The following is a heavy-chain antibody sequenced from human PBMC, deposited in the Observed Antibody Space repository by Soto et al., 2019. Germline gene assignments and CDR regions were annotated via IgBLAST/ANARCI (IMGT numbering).Heavy chain of an antibody. CDR2: IKSKTDGGTT. J-gene: IGHJ5*02. Sequence: EVQLVESGGGLVKPGGSLRLSCAASGFTFSNAWMSWVRQAPGKGLEWVGRIKSKTDGGTTDYAAPVKGRFTISRDDSKNTLYLQMNSLKTEDTAVYYCTTDLGYCSGGSCYAWFDPCGQGTLVTVSS. CDR1: GFTFSNAW. D-gene: IGHD2-15*01. V-gene: IGHV3-15*01. CDR3: TTDLGYCSGGSCYAWFDP.